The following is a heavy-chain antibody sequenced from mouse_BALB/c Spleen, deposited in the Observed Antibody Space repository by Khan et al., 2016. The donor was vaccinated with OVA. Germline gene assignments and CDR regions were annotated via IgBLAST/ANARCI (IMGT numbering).Heavy chain of an antibody. CDR1: GFTFSNYW. V-gene: IGHV6-6*02. J-gene: IGHJ3*01. CDR3: PLPPWFAY. Sequence: EVKLEESGGGLVQPGGSMKLSCVASGFTFSNYWMNWVRQSPEKGLEWVAEIRLKSNNYTTHYAESVQGRFTISRDDSKSCVYLHMIHLRAEDTGIYYCPLPPWFAYWGQGTLVTVSA. CDR2: IRLKSNNYTT.